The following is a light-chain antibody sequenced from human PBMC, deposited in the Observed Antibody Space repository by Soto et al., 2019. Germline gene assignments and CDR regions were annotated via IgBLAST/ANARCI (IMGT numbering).Light chain of an antibody. V-gene: IGKV3-20*01. CDR2: GAY. CDR3: QQYGSSPPWT. Sequence: EIVLTQSRGTLSLSPGERATLSCRASQSVSSSYLAWYQQKPGQAPRLLIYGAYSRATGIPDRFSGSGSGTDFTLTISRLEPEDFAVYYCQQYGSSPPWTCGQGTKVDIK. CDR1: QSVSSSY. J-gene: IGKJ1*01.